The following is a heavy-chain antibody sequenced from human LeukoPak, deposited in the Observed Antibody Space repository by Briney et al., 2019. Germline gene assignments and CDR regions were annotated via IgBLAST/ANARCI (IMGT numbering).Heavy chain of an antibody. Sequence: GGSLRLSCAASGFTFSSYAMSWVRQAPGKGLEWVSVISGGGDSTYYADSVKGRFIISRDNSKITLYLQMNSLRAEDTAVYYCAREAVVLTLDYWGQGTLVTVSS. CDR1: GFTFSSYA. J-gene: IGHJ4*02. CDR2: ISGGGDST. CDR3: AREAVVLTLDY. D-gene: IGHD6-19*01. V-gene: IGHV3-23*01.